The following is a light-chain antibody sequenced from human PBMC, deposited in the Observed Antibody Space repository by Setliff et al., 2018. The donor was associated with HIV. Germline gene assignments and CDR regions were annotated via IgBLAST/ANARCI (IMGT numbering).Light chain of an antibody. CDR3: CSYAGSGPV. J-gene: IGLJ1*01. Sequence: SALTQPASVSGSPGQSITLSCTGTSSDVGGYNYVSWYQQHPDKAPKLMIYDVKNRPSGVSDRLSGSKSGNTASLTISGLQAEDEADYYCCSYAGSGPVFGAGTKVTV. V-gene: IGLV2-23*02. CDR2: DVK. CDR1: SSDVGGYNY.